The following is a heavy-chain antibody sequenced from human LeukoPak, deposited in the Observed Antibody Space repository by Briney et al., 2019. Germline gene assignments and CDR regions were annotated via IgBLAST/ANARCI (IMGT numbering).Heavy chain of an antibody. CDR3: ARVGYCSSTTCYFDY. V-gene: IGHV4-59*10. J-gene: IGHJ4*02. Sequence: PSETLSLTCAVSGGSISSYYWSWIRQPPGKGLEWIGRIYTSGSTNYNPSLKSRVTMSMDTSKDQFSLNLSSVTAADTAVYYCARVGYCSSTTCYFDYWGQGTLVTVSS. CDR2: IYTSGST. CDR1: GGSISSYY. D-gene: IGHD2-2*01.